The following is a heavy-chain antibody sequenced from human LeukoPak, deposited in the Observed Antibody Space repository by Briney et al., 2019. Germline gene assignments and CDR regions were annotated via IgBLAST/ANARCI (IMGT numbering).Heavy chain of an antibody. V-gene: IGHV3-33*06. CDR2: IWYDGSNK. CDR3: AKGGIVEPY. Sequence: GGSLRLSCAASGFTFSSYGMHWVRQAPGKGLEWVAVIWYDGSNKYYADSVKGRSTISRDNSKNTLYLQMNSLRAEDTAVYYCAKGGIVEPYWGQGTLVTVSS. CDR1: GFTFSSYG. J-gene: IGHJ4*02. D-gene: IGHD1-26*01.